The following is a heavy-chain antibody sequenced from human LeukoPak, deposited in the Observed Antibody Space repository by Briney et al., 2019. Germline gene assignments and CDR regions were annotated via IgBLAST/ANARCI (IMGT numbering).Heavy chain of an antibody. V-gene: IGHV4-59*01. J-gene: IGHJ6*02. CDR1: GGSISSYY. CDR3: ARGEGQYFYYGMGV. CDR2: LYYSGST. Sequence: SETLSLTCTVSGGSISSYYWSWIRQPPGKGLEWIEYLYYSGSTNYNPSLKSRVTISVDTSKNQFSLKLSSVTAADTAVYYCARGEGQYFYYGMGVWGQGTTVTVSS.